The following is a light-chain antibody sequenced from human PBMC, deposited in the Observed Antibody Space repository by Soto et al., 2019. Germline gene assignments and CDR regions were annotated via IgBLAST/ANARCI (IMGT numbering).Light chain of an antibody. V-gene: IGKV3-11*01. CDR2: DAS. J-gene: IGKJ5*01. CDR1: QSVSSY. CDR3: QQRSNWPQIT. Sequence: EIVLTQSPATLSLSPGERATLSCRASQSVSSYLAWYQQKPGQAPRLLIYDASNRATGIPARFSGSGSGTDFPLTISSLAPDAFAVYYCQQRSNWPQITFGQGTRLEIK.